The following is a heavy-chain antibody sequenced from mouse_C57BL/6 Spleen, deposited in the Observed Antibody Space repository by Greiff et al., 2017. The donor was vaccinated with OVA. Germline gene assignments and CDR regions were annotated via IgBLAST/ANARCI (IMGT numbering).Heavy chain of an antibody. CDR2: IYPGDGDT. Sequence: VQRVESGPELVKPGASVKISCKASGYAFSSSWMHWVKQRPGQGLEWIGRIYPGDGDTNYNGKFKGKATLTADESSSTAYMQLSSLTSEYSAVYFYASSTTVVAPSFDYWGQGTTLTVSS. J-gene: IGHJ2*01. CDR3: ASSTTVVAPSFDY. V-gene: IGHV1-82*01. D-gene: IGHD1-1*01. CDR1: GYAFSSSW.